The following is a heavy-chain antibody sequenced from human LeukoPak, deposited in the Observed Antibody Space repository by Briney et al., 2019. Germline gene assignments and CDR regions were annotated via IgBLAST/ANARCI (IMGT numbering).Heavy chain of an antibody. CDR2: INRDGSST. Sequence: GGSLRLSCAASGFTFSGYWMHWVRQSPGKGLVWVSRINRDGSSTSYADSVKGRFTISRDNAKNTLYLQMNSLRLEDTAVYYCVKDWGVLPDYTADGFDIWGPGTMVTVSS. J-gene: IGHJ3*02. V-gene: IGHV3-74*01. CDR1: GFTFSGYW. D-gene: IGHD3-10*01. CDR3: VKDWGVLPDYTADGFDI.